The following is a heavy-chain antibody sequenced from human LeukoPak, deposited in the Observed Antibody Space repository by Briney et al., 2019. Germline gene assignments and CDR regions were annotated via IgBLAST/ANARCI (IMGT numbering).Heavy chain of an antibody. Sequence: PSETLSLTCTVSGGSISSGGYYWSWIRQPPGKGLEWIGYIYHSGSTYYSPSLKSRVTISVDRSKNQFSLKLSSVTAADTAVYYCARDTAMVSALASWGQRTLVTVSS. D-gene: IGHD5-18*01. V-gene: IGHV4-30-2*01. J-gene: IGHJ5*02. CDR3: ARDTAMVSALAS. CDR2: IYHSGST. CDR1: GGSISSGGYY.